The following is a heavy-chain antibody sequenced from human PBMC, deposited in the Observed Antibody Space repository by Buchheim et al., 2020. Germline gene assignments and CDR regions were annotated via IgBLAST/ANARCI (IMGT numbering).Heavy chain of an antibody. J-gene: IGHJ4*02. D-gene: IGHD3-10*01. CDR1: GFTFSSYS. CDR2: ISSSNSYI. CDR3: ARDRLSDFGEYDY. Sequence: EVQLVESGGGLVKPGGSLRLSCAASGFTFSSYSMNWVRQAPGKGLEWVSSISSSNSYIYYADSVKGRFTISRDNAKNSLYLQMNSLRAEDTAVYYCARDRLSDFGEYDYWGQGTL. V-gene: IGHV3-21*01.